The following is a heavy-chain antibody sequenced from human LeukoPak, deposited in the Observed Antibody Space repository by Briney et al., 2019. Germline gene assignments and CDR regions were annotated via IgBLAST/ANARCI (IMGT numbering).Heavy chain of an antibody. CDR1: GFTFDDYG. J-gene: IGHJ2*01. Sequence: PGGSLRLSCAASGFTFDDYGMSWVRQAPGKGLEWVSGINWNGGSTGYADSVKGRFTISRDNAKNTLYLHMDSPRAEDTAVYYCARDASPGYFDLWGRGTLVTVSS. D-gene: IGHD2-15*01. CDR3: ARDASPGYFDL. V-gene: IGHV3-20*04. CDR2: INWNGGST.